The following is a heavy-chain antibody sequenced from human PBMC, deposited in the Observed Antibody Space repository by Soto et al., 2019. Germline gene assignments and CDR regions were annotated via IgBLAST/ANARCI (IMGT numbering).Heavy chain of an antibody. V-gene: IGHV1-69*01. CDR2: IIPIFGTA. J-gene: IGHJ4*02. Sequence: QVQLVQSGAEVKKPGSSVKVSCKASGGSFSSYGYSWVRQAPGQGLEWMGGIIPIFGTANYAQRFQGRVTITADESTSAAYMELSSLRSDDTAVYWCARGGDVEYWGQGTLVTVSS. CDR1: GGSFSSYG. CDR3: ARGGDVEY. D-gene: IGHD3-16*01.